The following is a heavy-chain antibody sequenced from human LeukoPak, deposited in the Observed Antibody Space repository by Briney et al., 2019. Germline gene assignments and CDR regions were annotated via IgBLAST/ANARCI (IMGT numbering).Heavy chain of an antibody. CDR2: ISAYNGNT. CDR1: GYTFTSYG. V-gene: IGHV1-18*01. Sequence: ASVKVSCKASGYTFTSYGISWVRQAPGQGLEWMGWISAYNGNTNYAQKLQGRVTITTDTSTSTAYMELRSLRSDDTAVYYCARTFIVVVPVAPDYWGQGTLVTVSS. D-gene: IGHD2-2*01. CDR3: ARTFIVVVPVAPDY. J-gene: IGHJ4*02.